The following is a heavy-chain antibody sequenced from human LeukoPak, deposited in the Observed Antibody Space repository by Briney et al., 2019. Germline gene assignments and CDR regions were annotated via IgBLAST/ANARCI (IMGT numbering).Heavy chain of an antibody. Sequence: GGSVRLSCAASGFTFDDYGMSWVRQAPGKGLEWVSGINWNGGSTGYADSVKGRFTISRDNAKNSLYLQMNSLRAEDTALYHCARDAEMYSSGWYWFDPWGQGTLVTVSS. D-gene: IGHD6-19*01. J-gene: IGHJ5*02. CDR1: GFTFDDYG. V-gene: IGHV3-20*01. CDR2: INWNGGST. CDR3: ARDAEMYSSGWYWFDP.